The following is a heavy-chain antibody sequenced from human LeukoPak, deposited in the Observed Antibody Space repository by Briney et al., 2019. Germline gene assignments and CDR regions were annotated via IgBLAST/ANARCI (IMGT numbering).Heavy chain of an antibody. Sequence: PGGSLRLSCAASGFTVSSNYMSWVRQAPGKGLEWVSVIYSGGSTYYPDSVKGRFTISRDNSKNTLYLQMNSLRAEDTAVYYCARGTEDTILLWFGESSSIYGMDVWGQGTTVTVSS. V-gene: IGHV3-66*01. CDR2: IYSGGST. J-gene: IGHJ6*02. D-gene: IGHD3-10*01. CDR1: GFTVSSNY. CDR3: ARGTEDTILLWFGESSSIYGMDV.